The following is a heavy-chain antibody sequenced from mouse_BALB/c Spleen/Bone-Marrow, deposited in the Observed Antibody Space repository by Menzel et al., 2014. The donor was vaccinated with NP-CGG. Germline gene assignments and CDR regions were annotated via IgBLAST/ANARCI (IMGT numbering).Heavy chain of an antibody. V-gene: IGHV4-1*02. CDR3: ARQGYYGKGDY. CDR2: INPDSSTI. D-gene: IGHD2-1*01. Sequence: EVQGVESGGGLVQPGGSLKLSCAASGFDFSRYWMSWVRQAPGKGLEWIGEINPDSSTINYTPSLKDKFIISRDNAKNTLYLQMSKVRSEDTGLYYCARQGYYGKGDYWGQGTTLTVSS. J-gene: IGHJ2*01. CDR1: GFDFSRYW.